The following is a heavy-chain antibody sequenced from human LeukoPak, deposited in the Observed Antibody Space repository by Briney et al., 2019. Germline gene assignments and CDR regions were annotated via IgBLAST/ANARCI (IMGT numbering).Heavy chain of an antibody. V-gene: IGHV4-30-4*01. D-gene: IGHD3-22*01. J-gene: IGHJ4*02. CDR3: ARDHYYDSSGYYYFDY. Sequence: SQTLSLTCTVSGGSISSGDYYWSWIRQPPGKGLEWIGYIYYSGSAYYNPSLKSRVTISVDTSENQFSLKLSSVTAADMAVYYCARDHYYDSSGYYYFDYWGQGTLVTVSS. CDR1: GGSISSGDYY. CDR2: IYYSGSA.